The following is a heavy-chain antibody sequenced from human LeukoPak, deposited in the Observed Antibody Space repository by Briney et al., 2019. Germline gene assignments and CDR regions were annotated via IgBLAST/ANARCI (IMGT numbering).Heavy chain of an antibody. CDR2: INHSGST. J-gene: IGHJ4*02. CDR3: ASRSGSYYRYFDY. V-gene: IGHV4-34*01. Sequence: SETLSLTCAVYGGSFSGYYWSWIRQPPGKGLEWIGEINHSGSTNYNPSLKSRVTISVDTSKNQFSLKLSSVTAADTAVYYCASRSGSYYRYFDYWGQGTLVTVSS. CDR1: GGSFSGYY. D-gene: IGHD3-10*01.